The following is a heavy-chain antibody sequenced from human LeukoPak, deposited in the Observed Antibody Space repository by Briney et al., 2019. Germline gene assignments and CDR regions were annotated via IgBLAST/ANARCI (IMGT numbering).Heavy chain of an antibody. CDR3: ARVLDYIKHAFDV. D-gene: IGHD3-10*01. V-gene: IGHV1-18*01. CDR1: GYTFTSYG. CDR2: ISGYSGDT. J-gene: IGHJ3*01. Sequence: GASVKVSCKASGYTFTSYGLTWVRQAPGQGLEWMGWISGYSGDTKYAQNLQGRVTMTTDSSTSTAYMELRSLRSDDTAVYYCARVLDYIKHAFDVWGQGTMVTVSS.